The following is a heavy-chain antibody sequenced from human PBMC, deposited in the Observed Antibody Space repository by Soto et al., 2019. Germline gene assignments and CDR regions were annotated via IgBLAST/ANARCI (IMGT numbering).Heavy chain of an antibody. J-gene: IGHJ6*02. CDR2: IYYGGTT. CDR3: AGWYSSSWYVFDYYGMDV. CDR1: GGSFSPNY. D-gene: IGHD6-13*01. V-gene: IGHV4-59*08. Sequence: PSETLSLTCTVSGGSFSPNYWAWIRQPPGKGLEWIGYIYYGGTTSYNPSLKSRVTISVDTSKNQFSLKLSSVTAADTAVYYCAGWYSSSWYVFDYYGMDVWGQETTVTVSS.